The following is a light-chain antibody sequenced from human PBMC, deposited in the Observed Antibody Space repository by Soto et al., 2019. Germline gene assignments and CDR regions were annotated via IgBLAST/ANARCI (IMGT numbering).Light chain of an antibody. CDR1: NIGIKT. Sequence: SYELTQTPSVSAAPGQAARITCGGNNIGIKTVHWYQQKPGQAPVLVVYGDSDRPSGIPERFSGSNSGNTATLTISRVEAGDEADCYCQVWDSTSDHYVFGTGTKVTVL. CDR2: GDS. J-gene: IGLJ1*01. CDR3: QVWDSTSDHYV. V-gene: IGLV3-21*02.